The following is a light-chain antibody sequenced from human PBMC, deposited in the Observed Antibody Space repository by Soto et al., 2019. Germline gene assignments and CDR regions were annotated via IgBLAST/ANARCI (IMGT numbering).Light chain of an antibody. J-gene: IGLJ1*01. V-gene: IGLV1-47*02. CDR1: SSNIGSNY. CDR3: AAWDDSLSGRV. Sequence: QSVLTQPPSASGTPGQRVTISCSGRSSNIGSNYVYWYQQLPGTAPKLLIYSNNQRPSGVPDRFSGSKSGTSASLAISGLRSEDEADYYCAAWDDSLSGRVFGTGTKLTVL. CDR2: SNN.